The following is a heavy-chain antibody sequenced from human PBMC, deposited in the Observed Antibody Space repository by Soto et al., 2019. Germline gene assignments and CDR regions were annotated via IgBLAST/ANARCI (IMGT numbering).Heavy chain of an antibody. J-gene: IGHJ4*02. CDR2: ISAYNGNT. V-gene: IGHV1-18*01. Sequence: QVQLVQSGAEVKKPGASVKVSCKASGYTFTSYGISWVRQAPGQGLEWMGWISAYNGNTNYAQKLQGRVTMTTDTSTSTAYMELRSLRSDDTAVYYCGSPFYLRDYGDYDLGYWGQGTLVTVSS. D-gene: IGHD4-17*01. CDR3: GSPFYLRDYGDYDLGY. CDR1: GYTFTSYG.